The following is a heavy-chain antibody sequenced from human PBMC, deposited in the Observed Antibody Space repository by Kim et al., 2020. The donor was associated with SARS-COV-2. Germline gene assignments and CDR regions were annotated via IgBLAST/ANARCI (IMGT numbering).Heavy chain of an antibody. J-gene: IGHJ4*02. V-gene: IGHV3-7*01. Sequence: GGSLRLSCAVSGFTFSSYWMSWVRQAPGKGLEWVANIKQDGSEKYYVDSVKGRFTISRDNAKNSLYLQMNSLRAEDTAVYYCARLGSSSWNFDYWGQGT. CDR1: GFTFSSYW. D-gene: IGHD6-13*01. CDR2: IKQDGSEK. CDR3: ARLGSSSWNFDY.